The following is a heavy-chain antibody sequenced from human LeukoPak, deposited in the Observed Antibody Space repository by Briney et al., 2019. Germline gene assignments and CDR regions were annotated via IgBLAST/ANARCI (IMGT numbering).Heavy chain of an antibody. J-gene: IGHJ4*02. Sequence: GGSLRLSCVASGFTFSSYEMNWVRQAPGKGLEWVSYISTSGSPIYYADSVKGRFTISRDNAKNSLYLQMNSLRAEDTAVYYCARKYCSSTSCLSDYWGQGTLVTVSS. CDR3: ARKYCSSTSCLSDY. CDR1: GFTFSSYE. CDR2: ISTSGSPI. D-gene: IGHD2-2*01. V-gene: IGHV3-48*03.